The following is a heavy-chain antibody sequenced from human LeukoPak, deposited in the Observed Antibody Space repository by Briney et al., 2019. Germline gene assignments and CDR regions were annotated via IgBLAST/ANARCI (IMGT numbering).Heavy chain of an antibody. J-gene: IGHJ4*02. D-gene: IGHD2-21*02. CDR1: GFTFSSYA. Sequence: PGGSLRLSCAASGFTFSSYAMSWVRQAPGKGLEWVSAISGSGGSTYYADSVKGRFTISRDNSKNTLYLQMNSLRAEDTAVYYCANQALAYCGGDCYSSYYFDYWGQGTLVTVSS. CDR2: ISGSGGST. V-gene: IGHV3-23*01. CDR3: ANQALAYCGGDCYSSYYFDY.